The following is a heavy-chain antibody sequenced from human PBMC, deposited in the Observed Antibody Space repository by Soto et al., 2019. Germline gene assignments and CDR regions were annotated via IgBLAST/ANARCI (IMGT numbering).Heavy chain of an antibody. CDR3: VRNLVHGYSGNA. V-gene: IGHV4-30-4*01. CDR1: GAIVTSGENY. Sequence: QVQLQESGPGLVKPSQTLSLACTVSGAIVTSGENYWSWVRQAPGKGLEWIGYVYDSGITYYTPALRSRAIVSLDRPNTEVSLKLSSVTAAATAVYFCVRNLVHGYSGNALGHGTMVTVSS. CDR2: VYDSGIT. D-gene: IGHD5-18*01. J-gene: IGHJ3*01.